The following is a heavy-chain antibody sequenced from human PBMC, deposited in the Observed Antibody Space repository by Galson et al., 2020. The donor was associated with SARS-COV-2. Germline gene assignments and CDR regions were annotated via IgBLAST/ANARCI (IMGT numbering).Heavy chain of an antibody. CDR1: GGSISSGGYY. Sequence: CTVSGGSISSGGYYWSWIRQHPGKGLEWIGYIYYSGSTYYNPSLKSRVTISVDTSKNQFSLKLSSVTAADTAVYYCARDRGMWFTGGAFDIWGQGTMVTVSS. D-gene: IGHD2-21*01. CDR3: ARDRGMWFTGGAFDI. J-gene: IGHJ3*02. V-gene: IGHV4-31*03. CDR2: IYYSGST.